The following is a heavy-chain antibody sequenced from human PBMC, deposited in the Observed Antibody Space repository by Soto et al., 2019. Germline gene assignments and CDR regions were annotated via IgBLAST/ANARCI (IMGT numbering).Heavy chain of an antibody. Sequence: SETLSLTCTVSGGSISSYYWSWIRQPPGKGLEWIGYIYYSGSTNYNPSLKSRVTISVDTSKNQFSLKLSSVTAADTAVYYCARDVGTPLTYYYYGMDVWDQGTTVTVSS. CDR3: ARDVGTPLTYYYYGMDV. J-gene: IGHJ6*02. CDR1: GGSISSYY. V-gene: IGHV4-59*01. D-gene: IGHD1-1*01. CDR2: IYYSGST.